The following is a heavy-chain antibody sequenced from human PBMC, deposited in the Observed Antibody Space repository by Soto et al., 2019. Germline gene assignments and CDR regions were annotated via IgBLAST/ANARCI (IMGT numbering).Heavy chain of an antibody. J-gene: IGHJ4*02. CDR1: GYPFTTYH. Sequence: QVQLVQSGAEVKKPGASVKVSCKASGYPFTTYHLHWVRQAPGQGLEWVGIVYVTATGTRTAQKFQGRLTMTRDTSTSTVYMELSSLRSEDTDVYYCARPEAYGSGSYYFDSWGQGTLVTVSS. V-gene: IGHV1-46*01. CDR3: ARPEAYGSGSYYFDS. D-gene: IGHD3-10*01. CDR2: VYVTATGT.